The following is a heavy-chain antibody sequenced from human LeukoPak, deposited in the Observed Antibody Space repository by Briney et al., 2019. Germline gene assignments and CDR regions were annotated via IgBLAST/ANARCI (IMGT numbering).Heavy chain of an antibody. CDR1: GYTFTGYY. CDR3: ARDLVVGRYYYYYMDV. V-gene: IGHV1-2*02. J-gene: IGHJ6*03. Sequence: ASVKVSCKASGYTFTGYYMHWVRQAPGQGLEWMGWINPNSGGTNYAQKFQGRVTVTRDTSISTAYMELSRLRSDDTAVYYCARDLVVGRYYYYYMDVWGKGTTVTVSS. D-gene: IGHD3-22*01. CDR2: INPNSGGT.